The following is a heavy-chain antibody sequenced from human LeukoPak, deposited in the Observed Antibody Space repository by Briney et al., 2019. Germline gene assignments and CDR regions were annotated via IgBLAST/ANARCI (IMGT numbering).Heavy chain of an antibody. CDR2: IKRDGSEK. Sequence: GESLRLSCEASGFSFSRYWMSWVRQAPGKGLEWVANIKRDGSEKYYVDSVEGRFTVSRDNARNSLYLQMTSLRAEDTAVYYCARGTYSSGWYGDYWGQGTLVTVSS. V-gene: IGHV3-7*01. D-gene: IGHD6-19*01. CDR3: ARGTYSSGWYGDY. CDR1: GFSFSRYW. J-gene: IGHJ4*02.